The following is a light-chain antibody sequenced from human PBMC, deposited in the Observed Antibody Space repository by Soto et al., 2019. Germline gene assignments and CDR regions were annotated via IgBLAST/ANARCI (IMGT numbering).Light chain of an antibody. Sequence: EIVMTQSPVTLSVSPGERATLSCRASQSISNSVAWYLQRPGQAPRLLIYGASTRATGIPARFSGSGSGTEFTLTISSLQSEDFGVYYCHQYNNWLITFGQGTRLEIK. V-gene: IGKV3-15*01. J-gene: IGKJ5*01. CDR2: GAS. CDR1: QSISNS. CDR3: HQYNNWLIT.